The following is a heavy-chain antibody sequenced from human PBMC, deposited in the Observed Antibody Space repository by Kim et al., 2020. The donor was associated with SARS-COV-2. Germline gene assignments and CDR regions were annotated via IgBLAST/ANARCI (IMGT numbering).Heavy chain of an antibody. J-gene: IGHJ6*02. Sequence: GGSLRLSCAASGFTFDDYAMHWVRQAPGKGLEWVSGISWNSGSIGYADSVKGRFTISRDNAKNSLYLQMNSLRAEDTALYYCAKDSSSFLSPNMDVWGQGTTVTVSS. V-gene: IGHV3-9*01. CDR1: GFTFDDYA. CDR2: ISWNSGSI. D-gene: IGHD6-13*01. CDR3: AKDSSSFLSPNMDV.